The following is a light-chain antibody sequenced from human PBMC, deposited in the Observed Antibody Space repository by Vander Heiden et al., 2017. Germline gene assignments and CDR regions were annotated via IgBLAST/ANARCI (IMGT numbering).Light chain of an antibody. CDR1: QDISNY. CDR3: QQYDNPALS. V-gene: IGKV1-33*01. Sequence: DIQMTQSPSSLSASVGDRVTITCRASQDISNYLNWYQHKPGKDPKLLINDASNLETGVPSRFSGSGSGTDFTFTISSLQPEDVATYYCQQYDNPALSFGGGTKVEIK. J-gene: IGKJ4*01. CDR2: DAS.